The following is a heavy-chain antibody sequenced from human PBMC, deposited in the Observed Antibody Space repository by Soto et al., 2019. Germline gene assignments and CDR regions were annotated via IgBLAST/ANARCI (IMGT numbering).Heavy chain of an antibody. D-gene: IGHD2-15*01. CDR3: ATGYCSGGRCYYYYSGMDV. Sequence: ASVKVSCKVSGYTLTELSMHWVRQAPGRGLEWLGGFDPEDGETIYAQKFQGRVTMTEDTSTDTAYMELSSLRSEDTAVYYCATGYCSGGRCYYYYSGMDVWGQGTTVTVSS. V-gene: IGHV1-24*01. CDR1: GYTLTELS. CDR2: FDPEDGET. J-gene: IGHJ6*02.